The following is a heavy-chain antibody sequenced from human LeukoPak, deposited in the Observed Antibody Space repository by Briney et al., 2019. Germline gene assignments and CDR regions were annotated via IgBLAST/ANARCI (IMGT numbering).Heavy chain of an antibody. CDR3: ASGGLAYSSSYYFDY. D-gene: IGHD6-6*01. CDR2: ISAYNGNT. V-gene: IGHV1-18*01. Sequence: ASVKVSCKASGYTFTSYGISWVRQAPGQGLEWMGWISAYNGNTNYAQKLQGRATMTTDTSTSTAYMELSSLRSEDTAVYYCASGGLAYSSSYYFDYWGQGTLVTVSS. J-gene: IGHJ4*02. CDR1: GYTFTSYG.